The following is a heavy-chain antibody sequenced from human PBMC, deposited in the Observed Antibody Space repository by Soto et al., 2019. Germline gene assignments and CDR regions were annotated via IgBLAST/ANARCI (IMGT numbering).Heavy chain of an antibody. D-gene: IGHD2-15*01. CDR2: FDPEDGET. Sequence: QVQLVQSGAEVKKPGASVKVSCKVSGYTLTELSMHWVRQAPGKELEWMGGFDPEDGETIYAQKVHGRVTMTEDTSTETAYMEMSNMRSEDTAVYHCANGTSRIDAFDIWGQGTMVTVSS. J-gene: IGHJ3*02. CDR3: ANGTSRIDAFDI. CDR1: GYTLTELS. V-gene: IGHV1-24*01.